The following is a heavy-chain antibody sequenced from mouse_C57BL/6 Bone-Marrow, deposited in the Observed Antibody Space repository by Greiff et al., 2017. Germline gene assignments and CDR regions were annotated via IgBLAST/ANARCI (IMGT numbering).Heavy chain of an antibody. D-gene: IGHD2-1*01. CDR2: SRNKANDYTT. Sequence: EVMLVESGGGLVQSGRSLRLSCATSGFTFSDFYMEWVRQAPGKGLEWIAASRNKANDYTTEYSAAVKGRFIVSRDTSQSILYLQMNALRAEDTAIYYCARDYYGNYWYFDVWGTGTTDTVSS. CDR3: ARDYYGNYWYFDV. J-gene: IGHJ1*03. CDR1: GFTFSDFY. V-gene: IGHV7-1*01.